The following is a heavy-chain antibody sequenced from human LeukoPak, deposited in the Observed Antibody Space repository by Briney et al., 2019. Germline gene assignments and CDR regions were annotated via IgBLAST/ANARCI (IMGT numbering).Heavy chain of an antibody. CDR1: GFTFSSSE. CDR3: VRDLGASRGVFFDY. Sequence: PGGSPRLSCAASGFTFSSSEMNWVRQTPGKGLEWVSYISSSGSAIYYADSVRGRFTISRDNAKDSLYLQMNSLRAEDTAVYYCVRDLGASRGVFFDYWGQGAPVTVSS. D-gene: IGHD1-26*01. V-gene: IGHV3-48*03. CDR2: ISSSGSAI. J-gene: IGHJ4*02.